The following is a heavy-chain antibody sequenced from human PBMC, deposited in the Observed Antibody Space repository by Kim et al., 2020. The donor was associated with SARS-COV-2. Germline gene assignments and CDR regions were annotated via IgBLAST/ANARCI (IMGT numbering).Heavy chain of an antibody. V-gene: IGHV3-43*01. J-gene: IGHJ4*02. D-gene: IGHD3-10*01. Sequence: GGSLRLSCAASGFTFDDYTMHWVRQAPGKGLEWVSLISWDGGSTYYADSVKGRFTISRDNSKNSLYLQMNSLRTEDTALYYCAKALLVRGVIPPFDYWGQGTLVTVSS. CDR2: ISWDGGST. CDR1: GFTFDDYT. CDR3: AKALLVRGVIPPFDY.